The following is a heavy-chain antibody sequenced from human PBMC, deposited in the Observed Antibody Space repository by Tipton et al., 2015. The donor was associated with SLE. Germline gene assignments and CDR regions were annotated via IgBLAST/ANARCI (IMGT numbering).Heavy chain of an antibody. J-gene: IGHJ4*02. V-gene: IGHV3-23*01. CDR3: AKDNSFGSGSYVAFDH. Sequence: SLRLSCANSGLNFVDHAMNWVRQAPGKGLEWVSAISGSGGISSYADSVKGRFTISRDNSMNMLYLQMNSLRVDDTAVYYCAKDNSFGSGSYVAFDHWGQGTLVTVSS. CDR1: GLNFVDHA. D-gene: IGHD3-10*01. CDR2: ISGSGGIS.